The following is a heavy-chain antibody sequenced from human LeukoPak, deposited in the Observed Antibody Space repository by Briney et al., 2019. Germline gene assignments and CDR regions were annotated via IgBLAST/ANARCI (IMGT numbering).Heavy chain of an antibody. Sequence: SETLSLTCTVAGGSISSYYWSWIRQPPGKGLEWIGYIYYSGSTNYNPSLKSRVTISVHTSKNQFSLKLSSVTAADTAVYYCARTTEGGYSYGSFYYYYMDVWGKGATVTISS. J-gene: IGHJ6*03. CDR2: IYYSGST. CDR3: ARTTEGGYSYGSFYYYYMDV. V-gene: IGHV4-59*01. D-gene: IGHD5-18*01. CDR1: GGSISSYY.